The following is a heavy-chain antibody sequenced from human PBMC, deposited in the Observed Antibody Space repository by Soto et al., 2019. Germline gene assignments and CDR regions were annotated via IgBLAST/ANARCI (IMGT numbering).Heavy chain of an antibody. CDR1: AFPFSRYS. D-gene: IGHD3-10*01. V-gene: IGHV3-21*01. CDR3: ARDLCTMVRGVNNYYYGMDV. Sequence: GGTLRCSCSPSAFPFSRYSMNWVRQAPAKGLEWVSSITSSSSYIYYTDSEKCRFTFSRDKPKNSLYLQMNSLTAQVPAVSHSARDLCTMVRGVNNYYYGMDVGGQGTTVSVSS. CDR2: ITSSSSYI. J-gene: IGHJ6*02.